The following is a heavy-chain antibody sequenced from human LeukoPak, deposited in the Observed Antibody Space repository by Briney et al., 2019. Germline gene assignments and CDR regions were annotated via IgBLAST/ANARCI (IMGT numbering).Heavy chain of an antibody. CDR2: ISGNGDIT. J-gene: IGHJ4*02. Sequence: GGSLRLSCAASGFTFSSYAMSWVRQAPEKGLEWVSAISGNGDITYYADTVKGRFSGSRDNSKNTLYLQLNSLRAEDTAIYYCAKDLRGTLSSRGPFEYWGQGTLVTVSS. CDR1: GFTFSSYA. CDR3: AKDLRGTLSSRGPFEY. D-gene: IGHD1-1*01. V-gene: IGHV3-23*01.